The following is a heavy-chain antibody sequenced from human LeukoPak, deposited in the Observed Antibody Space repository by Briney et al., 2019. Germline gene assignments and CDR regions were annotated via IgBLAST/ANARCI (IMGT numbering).Heavy chain of an antibody. CDR3: ATRPEYYYDSSGTINPYYFDY. CDR1: GYTFTSYG. J-gene: IGHJ4*02. CDR2: IIPIFGTA. D-gene: IGHD3-22*01. Sequence: SVKVSCKASGYTFTSYGISWVRQAPGQGLEWMGGIIPIFGTANYAQKFQGRVTITADKSTSTAYMELSSLRSEDTAVYYCATRPEYYYDSSGTINPYYFDYWGQGTLVTVSS. V-gene: IGHV1-69*06.